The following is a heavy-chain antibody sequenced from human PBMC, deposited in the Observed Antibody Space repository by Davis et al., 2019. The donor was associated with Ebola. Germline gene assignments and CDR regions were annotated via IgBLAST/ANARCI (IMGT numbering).Heavy chain of an antibody. CDR3: ASLYYDFWSGGYYYYGMDV. CDR2: IYYGGST. D-gene: IGHD3-3*01. Sequence: SETLSLTCTVSGGSISSSSYYWGWIRQPPGKGLEWIGNIYYGGSTSYNPSLKSPVTISIDASKNQFSLKLSSVTAADTAVYYCASLYYDFWSGGYYYYGMDVWGQGTTVTVSS. V-gene: IGHV4-39*01. CDR1: GGSISSSSYY. J-gene: IGHJ6*02.